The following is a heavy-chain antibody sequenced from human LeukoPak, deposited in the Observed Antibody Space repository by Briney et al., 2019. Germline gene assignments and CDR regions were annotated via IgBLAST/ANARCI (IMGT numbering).Heavy chain of an antibody. V-gene: IGHV3-33*08. CDR3: ARGADIVVVPAAEQFDY. CDR2: IWYDGSNK. D-gene: IGHD2-2*01. CDR1: GFTFSSYS. Sequence: GGSLRLSCAASGFTFSSYSMNWVRQAPGKGLEWVAVIWYDGSNKYYADSVKGRFTISRDNSKNTLYLQMNSLRAEDTAVYYCARGADIVVVPAAEQFDYWGQGTLVTVSS. J-gene: IGHJ4*02.